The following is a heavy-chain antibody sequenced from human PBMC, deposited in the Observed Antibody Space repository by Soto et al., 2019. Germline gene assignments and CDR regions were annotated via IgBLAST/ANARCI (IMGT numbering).Heavy chain of an antibody. J-gene: IGHJ6*03. V-gene: IGHV4-39*01. CDR2: IYYSGST. Sequence: PSETLSLTCTVSGGSISSSSYYWGWIRQPPGKGLEWIGNIYYSGSTYYNPSLKSRVTISVDTSKDQISLKLNSVTAAETAVYIFSCFCGTTSYYYYYHYVDVWGKGTTVTVSS. D-gene: IGHD2-21*01. CDR3: SCFCGTTSYYYYYHYVDV. CDR1: GGSISSSSYY.